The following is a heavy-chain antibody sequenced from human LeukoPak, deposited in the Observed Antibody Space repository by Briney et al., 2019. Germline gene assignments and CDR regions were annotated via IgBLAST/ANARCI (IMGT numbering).Heavy chain of an antibody. D-gene: IGHD6-19*01. CDR2: ISYDGSNK. CDR1: GFTFSSYG. V-gene: IGHV3-30*18. CDR3: AKELLAGTVDY. J-gene: IGHJ4*02. Sequence: GGSLRLSCAASGFTFSSYGMHWVRQAPGKGLEWGAVISYDGSNKYYADSVKGRFTISRDNSKNTLYLQMNSLRAEDTAVYYCAKELLAGTVDYWGQGALVTVSS.